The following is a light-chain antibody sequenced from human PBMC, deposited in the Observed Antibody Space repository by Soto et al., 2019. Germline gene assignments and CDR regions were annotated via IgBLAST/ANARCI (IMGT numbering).Light chain of an antibody. CDR1: QDINKD. CDR2: EAS. J-gene: IGKJ2*01. V-gene: IGKV1-33*01. Sequence: DIQMTQSPSSLATSVGDRATITCHASQDINKDLNWYQQKPGRAPKLLIYEASNLQNGVSSRFSGTGSRTYFIFTISSLQPEDTATYYCQQYYSLPYTFGQGTKVEIK. CDR3: QQYYSLPYT.